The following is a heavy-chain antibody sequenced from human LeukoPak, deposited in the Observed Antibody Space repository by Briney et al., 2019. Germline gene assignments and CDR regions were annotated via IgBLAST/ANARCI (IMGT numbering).Heavy chain of an antibody. CDR1: GGSFSGYY. CDR3: AREAPGDPPTPYNWFDP. Sequence: PAETLSLTCAVYGGSFSGYYWSWVRQPPGKGLEWIGEINHSGSTNYYPSLKSRVTISVDTSKNQCSLQLSSVTAADTAVYYCAREAPGDPPTPYNWFDPWGQGTLVTVSS. V-gene: IGHV4-34*01. J-gene: IGHJ5*02. D-gene: IGHD4-17*01. CDR2: INHSGST.